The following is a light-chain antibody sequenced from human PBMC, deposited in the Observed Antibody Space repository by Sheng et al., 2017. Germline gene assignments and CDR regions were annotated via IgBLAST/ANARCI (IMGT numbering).Light chain of an antibody. J-gene: IGKJ2*01. Sequence: IQLTQSPSSLSASVGDRVTITCRASQGITTYLAWYQHTPGRAPKFLIYGASALQRGVPSRFSGSGSGTDFTLTISSLQPEDFATYYCQQLYSYPYNFGQGTKLEIK. CDR2: GAS. V-gene: IGKV1-9*01. CDR1: QGITTY. CDR3: QQLYSYPYN.